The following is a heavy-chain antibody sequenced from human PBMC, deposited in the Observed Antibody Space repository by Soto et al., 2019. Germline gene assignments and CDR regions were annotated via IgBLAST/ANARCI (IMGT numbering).Heavy chain of an antibody. D-gene: IGHD1-26*01. CDR2: ISGGGNII. CDR1: GFTFSDYY. V-gene: IGHV3-11*01. Sequence: VQLVQSGGGLVKPGGSLRLSCAASGFTFSDYYMSWIRQAPGKGLEWVSYISGGGNIINYADSVKGRFTISRDNAKNSLYLQMDSLRVEDTAVYYCTDKPREPANWGQGTLVTVSS. J-gene: IGHJ4*02. CDR3: TDKPREPAN.